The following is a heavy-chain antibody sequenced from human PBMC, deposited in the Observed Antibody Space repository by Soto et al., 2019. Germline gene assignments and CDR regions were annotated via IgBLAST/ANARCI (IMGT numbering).Heavy chain of an antibody. CDR1: GGSISSGGYY. CDR3: ARDISATYSSSGYYFDY. D-gene: IGHD6-13*01. J-gene: IGHJ4*02. Sequence: QVQLQESGPGLVKPSQTLSLTCTVSGGSISSGGYYWSWIRQHPGKGLEWIGYIYYSGSTYYNPSLKGRVTISVDTSKNQFSLKLSSVTAADTAVYYCARDISATYSSSGYYFDYWGQGTLVTVSS. V-gene: IGHV4-31*03. CDR2: IYYSGST.